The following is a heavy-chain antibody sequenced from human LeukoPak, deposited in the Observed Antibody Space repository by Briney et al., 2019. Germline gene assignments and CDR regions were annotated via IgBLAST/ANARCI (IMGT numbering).Heavy chain of an antibody. V-gene: IGHV3-11*06. CDR1: GFTFSDYY. CDR3: ASSSWYNWFDP. J-gene: IGHJ5*02. CDR2: ISSTSTYT. D-gene: IGHD6-13*01. Sequence: GGSLRLSCAVSGFTFSDYYMSWIRQAPGKGLEWVSYISSTSTYTDYADSVKGRFAISRDNAKNSLYLQMNSLRAEDTAVYYCASSSWYNWFDPWGQGTLVTVSS.